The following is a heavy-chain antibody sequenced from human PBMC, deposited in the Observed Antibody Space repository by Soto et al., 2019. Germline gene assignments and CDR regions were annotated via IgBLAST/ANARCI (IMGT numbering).Heavy chain of an antibody. D-gene: IGHD5-12*01. CDR1: GGTFSSYA. Sequence: ASVKVSCKASGGTFSSYAISWVRQAPGQGLEWMGGIIPIFGTANYAQKFQGRVTITADESTSTAYMELSSLRSEDTAVYYCVRGDGYDDIDYWGQGTLVTVSS. CDR3: VRGDGYDDIDY. CDR2: IIPIFGTA. J-gene: IGHJ4*02. V-gene: IGHV1-69*13.